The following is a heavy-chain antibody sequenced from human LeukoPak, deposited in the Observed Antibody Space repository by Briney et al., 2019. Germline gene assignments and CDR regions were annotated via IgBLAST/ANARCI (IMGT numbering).Heavy chain of an antibody. Sequence: SETLSLTCAVSGGSISSSNWWSWVRQPPGKGLEWIGEIYHSGSTNYNPSLKSRVTIPVDKSKNQFSLKLSSVTAADTAMYYCARGVYGGNDAFDIWGQGTMVTVSS. CDR3: ARGVYGGNDAFDI. D-gene: IGHD4-23*01. V-gene: IGHV4-4*02. J-gene: IGHJ3*02. CDR1: GGSISSSNW. CDR2: IYHSGST.